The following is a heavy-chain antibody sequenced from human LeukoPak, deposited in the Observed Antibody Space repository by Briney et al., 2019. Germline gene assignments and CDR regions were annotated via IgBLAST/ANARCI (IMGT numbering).Heavy chain of an antibody. V-gene: IGHV1-2*02. CDR2: INPNSGGT. Sequence: GASVKVSCKASGYTFTGYYMHWVRQAPGQGLEWMGLINPNSGGTNYAQKFQGSVTMTRDTSISTAYMELSRLRSDDTAVYYCGRVNGGTGYYRFDYWGQGTLVTVSS. CDR3: GRVNGGTGYYRFDY. J-gene: IGHJ4*02. D-gene: IGHD3/OR15-3a*01. CDR1: GYTFTGYY.